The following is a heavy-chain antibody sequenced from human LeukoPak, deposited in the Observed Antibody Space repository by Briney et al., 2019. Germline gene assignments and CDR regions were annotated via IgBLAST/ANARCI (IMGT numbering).Heavy chain of an antibody. J-gene: IGHJ4*02. V-gene: IGHV3-23*01. CDR2: ISGSGGIT. Sequence: PGGSLRLSCAASGFTFSSYAMSWVRQAPGKGREWVSPISGSGGITYYADSVKGRFTISRDNSKNILNLQMKNLIVKDTAVYYCAKTGEVATTPIDYWGQGTLVPVSS. CDR1: GFTFSSYA. CDR3: AKTGEVATTPIDY. D-gene: IGHD2-15*01.